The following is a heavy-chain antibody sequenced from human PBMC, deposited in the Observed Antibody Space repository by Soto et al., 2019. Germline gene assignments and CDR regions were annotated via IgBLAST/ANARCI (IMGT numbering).Heavy chain of an antibody. D-gene: IGHD2-15*01. CDR1: GGTFSSDS. CDR2: IIPMFDTP. J-gene: IGHJ4*02. V-gene: IGHV1-69*12. Sequence: QVQLVQSGAEVKKPGTSVKVFYKASGGTFSSDSFSWVRQAPGQGLEWMGGIIPMFDTPIHAQKFQDRVTITADESTSTAYMQLSSLRSGDTAVYYCARSGGLDRDFNYWGQGSLVTVSS. CDR3: ARSGGLDRDFNY.